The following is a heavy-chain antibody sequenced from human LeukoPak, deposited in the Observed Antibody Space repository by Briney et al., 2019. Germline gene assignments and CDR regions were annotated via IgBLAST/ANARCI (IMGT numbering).Heavy chain of an antibody. D-gene: IGHD1-14*01. V-gene: IGHV4-59*01. CDR2: IYYSGST. CDR3: AKAEPSGYFDY. CDR1: GGSISSYY. J-gene: IGHJ4*02. Sequence: SETLSLTCTVSGGSISSYYWSWIRQPPGKGLKWIGYIYYSGSTNYNPSLKSRVTISVDTSKNQFSLKLSSVTAADTAVYYCAKAEPSGYFDYWGQGTLVTVSS.